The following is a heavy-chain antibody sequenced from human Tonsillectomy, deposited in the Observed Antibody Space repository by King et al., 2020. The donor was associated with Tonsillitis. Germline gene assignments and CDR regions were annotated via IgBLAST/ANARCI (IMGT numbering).Heavy chain of an antibody. V-gene: IGHV1-46*03. CDR2: INPSGGST. CDR1: GYTFTSYY. CDR3: ARVGYYDSSGYYNTNNWFDH. Sequence: VQLVESGAEVKKPGASVKVSCKASGYTFTSYYMHWVRQAPGQGLEWMGIINPSGGSTTYAQKFQGRVTMTRDTSTSTVYMELSSLRSEDTAVYYCARVGYYDSSGYYNTNNWFDHWGQGTLVTVSS. J-gene: IGHJ5*02. D-gene: IGHD3-22*01.